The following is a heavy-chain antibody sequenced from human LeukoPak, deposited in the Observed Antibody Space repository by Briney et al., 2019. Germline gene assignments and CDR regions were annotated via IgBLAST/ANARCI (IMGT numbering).Heavy chain of an antibody. J-gene: IGHJ4*02. CDR2: IRYDGSDE. CDR3: AREYSEYSSSYLDY. CDR1: GFTFGNYG. V-gene: IGHV3-30*02. D-gene: IGHD6-6*01. Sequence: GGSLRLSCLASGFTFGNYGMDWVRQAPGKGLDWVAFIRYDGSDEYYGDSVKGRFTISRDNSKNTLYLQMNSLRAEDTAVYYCAREYSEYSSSYLDYWGQGTLVTVSS.